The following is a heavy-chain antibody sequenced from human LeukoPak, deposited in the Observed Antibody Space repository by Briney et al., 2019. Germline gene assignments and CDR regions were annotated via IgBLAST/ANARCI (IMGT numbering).Heavy chain of an antibody. CDR1: GGSISGDH. Sequence: SETLSLTCTVSGGSISGDHWSWIRQSAEKGLEWIGHIYTSGSTYYNPSLKSRVTMSIDTSKNQFSLKLISVTAADTAVYYCAKDGSGAYFHTWFDPWGQGTLVTVSS. CDR3: AKDGSGAYFHTWFDP. J-gene: IGHJ5*02. D-gene: IGHD3-16*01. CDR2: IYTSGST. V-gene: IGHV4-4*07.